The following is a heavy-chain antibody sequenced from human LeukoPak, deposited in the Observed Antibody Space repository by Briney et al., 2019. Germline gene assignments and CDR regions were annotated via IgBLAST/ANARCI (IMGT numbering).Heavy chain of an antibody. CDR1: GGTFSSYA. D-gene: IGHD3-10*01. CDR3: ARDATRDLYGSGSHAFDI. CDR2: IIPIFGTA. V-gene: IGHV1-69*05. J-gene: IGHJ3*02. Sequence: GASVKVSCKASGGTFSSYAISWVRQAPGQGLEWMGGIIPIFGTANYAQKFQGRVTITTDESTSTAYMELSSLRSEDTAVYYCARDATRDLYGSGSHAFDIWGQGTMVTVSS.